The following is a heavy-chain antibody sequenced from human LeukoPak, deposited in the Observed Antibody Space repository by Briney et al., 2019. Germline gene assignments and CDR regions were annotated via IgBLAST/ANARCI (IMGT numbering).Heavy chain of an antibody. CDR2: ISSNGDNT. CDR1: GFTFSTYV. Sequence: PGGSLRPSCSVSGFTFSTYVMHWVRQAPGKGLEYVSAISSNGDNTYYADSVKGRFAISRDNSKNTLYLQMSSLIADDTGVYYCVRGTGYWGQGTLVTVSS. CDR3: VRGTGY. J-gene: IGHJ4*02. V-gene: IGHV3-64D*06.